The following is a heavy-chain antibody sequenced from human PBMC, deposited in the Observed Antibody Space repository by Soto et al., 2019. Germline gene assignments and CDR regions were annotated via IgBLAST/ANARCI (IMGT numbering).Heavy chain of an antibody. D-gene: IGHD3-10*01. CDR1: GFTFSSYA. J-gene: IGHJ6*02. CDR2: ISYDGSNK. V-gene: IGHV3-30-3*01. CDR3: ASDQARFYGVSPGYYYGMDV. Sequence: GGSLRLSCAASGFTFSSYAMHWVRQAPGKGLEWVAVISYDGSNKYYADSVKGRFTISRDNSKNTLYLQMNSLRAEDTAVYYCASDQARFYGVSPGYYYGMDVLGQGTTVTVSS.